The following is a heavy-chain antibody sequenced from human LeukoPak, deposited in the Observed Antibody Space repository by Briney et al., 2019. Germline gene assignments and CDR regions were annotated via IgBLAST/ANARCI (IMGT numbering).Heavy chain of an antibody. CDR2: IYTSGST. CDR1: GGSISSYY. J-gene: IGHJ6*03. Sequence: SETLSLTCTVSGGSISSYYWSWIRQPAGKGLEWIGRIYTSGSTNYNPSLKSRATMSVDTSKNQFSLKLSSVTAADTAVYYCARVEEGYGSGRRENYYYYYMDVWGKGTTVTISS. CDR3: ARVEEGYGSGRRENYYYYYMDV. V-gene: IGHV4-4*07. D-gene: IGHD3-10*01.